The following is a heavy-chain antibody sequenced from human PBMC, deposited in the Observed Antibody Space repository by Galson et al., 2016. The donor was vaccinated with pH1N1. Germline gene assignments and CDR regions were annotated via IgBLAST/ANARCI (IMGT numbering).Heavy chain of an antibody. CDR1: GYTFNSYY. J-gene: IGHJ4*02. CDR2: INPRTGDT. CDR3: ARVLRTTVFDY. D-gene: IGHD4-17*01. Sequence: SVKVSCKASGYTFNSYYVHWVRQAPGQGLEWMGWINPRTGDTSYVQKFQGRVTITRDTSIGTVYMQLSSLRSDDTAVYYCARVLRTTVFDYWGQGTLVTVSS. V-gene: IGHV1-2*02.